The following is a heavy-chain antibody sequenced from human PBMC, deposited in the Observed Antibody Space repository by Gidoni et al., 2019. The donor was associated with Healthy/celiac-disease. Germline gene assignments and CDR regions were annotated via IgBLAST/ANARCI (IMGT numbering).Heavy chain of an antibody. Sequence: QVQLVESGGGVVQPGSSLRLSCSASGFTFSIYAMHWVRQAPGKGLEWVAVISYDGSNKYYADSVKGRFTISRDNYKNTLYLQMNSLRAEDTAVYYCARVGYCSGGSCYGGLWYWGQGTLVTVSS. CDR2: ISYDGSNK. CDR1: GFTFSIYA. V-gene: IGHV3-30-3*01. D-gene: IGHD2-15*01. J-gene: IGHJ4*02. CDR3: ARVGYCSGGSCYGGLWY.